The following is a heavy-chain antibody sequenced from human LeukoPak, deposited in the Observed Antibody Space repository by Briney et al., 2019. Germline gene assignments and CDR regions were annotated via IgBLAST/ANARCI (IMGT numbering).Heavy chain of an antibody. CDR3: TRQIVGATTDYNWFDP. CDR1: GFTFSGSA. Sequence: GSLRLSCAASGFTFSGSAMHWVRQASGKGLEWVGRIRSKANSYATAYAAPVKGRFTISRDDSKNTAYLQMNSLKTEDTAVYYCTRQIVGATTDYNWFDPWGQGTLVTVSS. CDR2: IRSKANSYAT. D-gene: IGHD1-26*01. V-gene: IGHV3-73*01. J-gene: IGHJ5*02.